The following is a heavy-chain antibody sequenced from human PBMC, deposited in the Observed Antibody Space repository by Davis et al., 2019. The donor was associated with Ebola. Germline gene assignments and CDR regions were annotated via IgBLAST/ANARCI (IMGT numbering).Heavy chain of an antibody. J-gene: IGHJ6*02. V-gene: IGHV3-23*01. D-gene: IGHD3-16*01. CDR2: ISGSGGST. CDR1: GFTFSSYA. CDR3: ARGVWEDYYYYGMDV. Sequence: GVSLKISCAASGFTFSSYAMSWVRQAPGKGLEWVSAISGSGGSTYYADSVKGRFTISRDNSKNTLYLQMNSLRAEDTAVYYCARGVWEDYYYYGMDVWGQGTTVTVSS.